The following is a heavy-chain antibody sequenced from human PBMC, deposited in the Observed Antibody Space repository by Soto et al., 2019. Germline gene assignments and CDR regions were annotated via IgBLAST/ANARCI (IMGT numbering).Heavy chain of an antibody. CDR1: GFTFSSYS. Sequence: GGSLRLSCAASGFTFSSYSMNWVRQAPGKGLEWVSYISSSSSTTYYADSVKGRFTISRDNAKNSLYLQMNSLRDEDTAVYYCARDSPYSSSWYDINWFDPWGQGTLVTVSS. CDR3: ARDSPYSSSWYDINWFDP. J-gene: IGHJ5*02. D-gene: IGHD6-13*01. CDR2: ISSSSSTT. V-gene: IGHV3-48*02.